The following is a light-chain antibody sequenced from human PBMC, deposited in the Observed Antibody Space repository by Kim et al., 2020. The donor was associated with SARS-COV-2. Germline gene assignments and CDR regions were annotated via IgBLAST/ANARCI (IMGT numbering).Light chain of an antibody. V-gene: IGLV3-19*01. Sequence: SSELTQDPAVSVALGQTVRITCQGDSLRSYYATWYQQKPRQAPVLVIYGRNNRPSGIPDRFSGSTSGNTASLTISGAQAEDEADFYCQSRDSGGNVVFGEGTQLTVL. CDR2: GRN. J-gene: IGLJ2*01. CDR1: SLRSYY. CDR3: QSRDSGGNVV.